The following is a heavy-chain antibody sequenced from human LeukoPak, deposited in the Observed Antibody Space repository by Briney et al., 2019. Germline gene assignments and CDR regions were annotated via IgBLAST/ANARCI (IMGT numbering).Heavy chain of an antibody. CDR1: GGSIRSYY. V-gene: IGHV4-59*12. Sequence: SETLSLTCTVSGGSIRSYYWSCIRQPPGKGLEWIAYIYYSGSTNYNPSLKSRVTMSEDTSKNQFSLKLSSVTAADTAVYYCARGFLGDYFGSGSYYVFDYWGQGTLVTVSS. CDR2: IYYSGST. CDR3: ARGFLGDYFGSGSYYVFDY. J-gene: IGHJ4*02. D-gene: IGHD3-10*01.